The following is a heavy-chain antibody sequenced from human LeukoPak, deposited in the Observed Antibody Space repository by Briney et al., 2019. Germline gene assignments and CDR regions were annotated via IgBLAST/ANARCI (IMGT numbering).Heavy chain of an antibody. CDR2: IYPVDSDT. CDR3: AGSRDGYKYGD. D-gene: IGHD5-24*01. Sequence: GESLNISCKGSGYSSTSYWIGWVRQTPGQGLGWMGIIYPVDSDTRYSTPFQGQVTISADKSISTAYLQWSSLKASDTAMYYCAGSRDGYKYGDWGQGTLVTASS. J-gene: IGHJ4*02. CDR1: GYSSTSYW. V-gene: IGHV5-51*01.